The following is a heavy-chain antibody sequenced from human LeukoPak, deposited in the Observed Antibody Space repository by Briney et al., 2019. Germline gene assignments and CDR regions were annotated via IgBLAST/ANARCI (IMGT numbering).Heavy chain of an antibody. D-gene: IGHD6-19*01. CDR2: IKQDGSEK. V-gene: IGHV3-7*04. Sequence: GGSLRLSCAASGFTISTYWMSWVRQAPGKGLEWVANIKQDGSEKYFVDSVKGRFTISRDNAKNSLYLQMNGLRAEDTAVYYCARERVAVPGGDCWGQGTQVAVSS. CDR3: ARERVAVPGGDC. CDR1: GFTISTYW. J-gene: IGHJ4*02.